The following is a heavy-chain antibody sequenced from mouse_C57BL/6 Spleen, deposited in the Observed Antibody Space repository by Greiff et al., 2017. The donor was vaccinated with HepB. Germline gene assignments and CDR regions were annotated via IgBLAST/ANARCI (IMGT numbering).Heavy chain of an antibody. J-gene: IGHJ2*01. D-gene: IGHD1-1*01. CDR1: GFTFSDYY. V-gene: IGHV5-16*01. CDR3: ARDRNYYGSFDY. Sequence: EVQLVESEGGLVQPGSSMKLSCTASGFTFSDYYMAWVRQVPEKGLEWVANINYDGSSTYYLDSLKSRFIISRDNAKNILYLQMSSLKSEDTATYYCARDRNYYGSFDYWGQGTTLTVSS. CDR2: INYDGSST.